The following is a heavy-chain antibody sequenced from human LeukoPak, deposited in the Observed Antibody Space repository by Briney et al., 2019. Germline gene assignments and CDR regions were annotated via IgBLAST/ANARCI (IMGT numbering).Heavy chain of an antibody. Sequence: SVKVSFKASGYTFTSYGISWVRQAPGQGLEWMGWISAYNGNTNYAQKLQGRVTMTTDTSTSTAYMELRSLRSDDTAVYFCARGGEEDYYYYGMDVRGQGTTVTVSS. D-gene: IGHD4-17*01. V-gene: IGHV1-18*01. CDR2: ISAYNGNT. CDR3: ARGGEEDYYYYGMDV. CDR1: GYTFTSYG. J-gene: IGHJ6*02.